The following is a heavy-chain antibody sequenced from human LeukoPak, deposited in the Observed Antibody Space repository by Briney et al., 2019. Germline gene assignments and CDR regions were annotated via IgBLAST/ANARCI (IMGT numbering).Heavy chain of an antibody. D-gene: IGHD1-14*01. V-gene: IGHV1-69*01. Sequence: SVKVSCKASGGTFSSYAISWVRQAPGQGLEWMGGIIPIFGTANYVQKFQGRVTITADESTSTAYVEVNSLRSEDTAVYYCARRATGTWASSNNNWFDSWGQGTLVTVSS. J-gene: IGHJ5*01. CDR3: ARRATGTWASSNNNWFDS. CDR2: IIPIFGTA. CDR1: GGTFSSYA.